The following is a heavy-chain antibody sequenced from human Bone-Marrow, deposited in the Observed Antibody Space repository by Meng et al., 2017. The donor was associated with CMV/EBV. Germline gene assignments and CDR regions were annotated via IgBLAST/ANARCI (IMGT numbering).Heavy chain of an antibody. CDR2: IKQDGSQI. J-gene: IGHJ6*02. CDR3: ARPEYATSGGHCGIDV. V-gene: IGHV3-7*01. CDR1: GFTFSSYW. Sequence: GGSLRLSCAVSGFTFSSYWMTWVRQGPGKGLEWVANIKQDGSQIYYVASVEGRFTIFRDNAQNSLYLQMYSLRAEDTAVYYCARPEYATSGGHCGIDVWGQGTTVTVSS. D-gene: IGHD2-2*01.